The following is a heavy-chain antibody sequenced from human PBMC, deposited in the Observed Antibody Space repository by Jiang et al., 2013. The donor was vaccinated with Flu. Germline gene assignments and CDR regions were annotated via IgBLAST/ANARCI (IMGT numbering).Heavy chain of an antibody. CDR2: ISSSSSYI. D-gene: IGHD1-26*01. CDR3: ARDRGRRPYYYGMDG. CDR1: ISPFSSYN. V-gene: IGHV3-21*01. Sequence: VQLVESWGRPGQAWGVPETLLCSPWISPFSSYNMNWVRQAPGKGLEWVSSISSSSSYIYYADSVKGRFTISRDNAKNSLYLQMNSLRAEDTAVYYCARDRGRRPYYYGMDGLGPRATITVSS. J-gene: IGHJ6*02.